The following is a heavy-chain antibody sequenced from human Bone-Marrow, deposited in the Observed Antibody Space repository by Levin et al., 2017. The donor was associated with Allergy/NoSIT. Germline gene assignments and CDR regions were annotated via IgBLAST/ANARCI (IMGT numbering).Heavy chain of an antibody. CDR2: IYHNGST. CDR3: ARDLRDVGQIPAAVYFYYGMDV. Sequence: SETLSLTCVVSGFSFNSGYFWGWLRQPPGKGLEWIGTIYHNGSTFYNPSLKSRVSISLDTSKNQFSLKLSSLTAADTAMYYCARDLRDVGQIPAAVYFYYGMDVWGQGTTVTVSS. J-gene: IGHJ6*02. CDR1: GFSFNSGYF. V-gene: IGHV4-38-2*02. D-gene: IGHD2-2*01.